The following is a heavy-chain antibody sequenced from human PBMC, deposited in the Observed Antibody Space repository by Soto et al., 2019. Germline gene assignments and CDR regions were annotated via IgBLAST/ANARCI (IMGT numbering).Heavy chain of an antibody. CDR3: ARKGAGLTGSRVDY. J-gene: IGHJ4*02. Sequence: PGGSLRLSCAASGFTFSSYAMHWVRQAPGKGLEWVAVISYDGSNKYYADSVKGRFTISRDNSKNTLYLQMNSLRAEDTAVYYCARKGAGLTGSRVDYWGQGTLVTVPQ. CDR2: ISYDGSNK. V-gene: IGHV3-30-3*01. D-gene: IGHD3-9*01. CDR1: GFTFSSYA.